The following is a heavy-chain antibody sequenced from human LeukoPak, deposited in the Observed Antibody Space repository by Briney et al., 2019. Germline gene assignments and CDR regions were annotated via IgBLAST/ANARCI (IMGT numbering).Heavy chain of an antibody. CDR1: GFTFDDYA. D-gene: IGHD5-24*01. CDR2: ISWNSGTI. Sequence: HPGGSLRLSCAASGFTFDDYAIHWVRQVPGKGLEWASGISWNSGTIGYEVSVKGRFTVSRDNAKNSLYVQMNSLRAEDTALYYCAKGYRKGRWLPLDYWGQGTLVTVSS. CDR3: AKGYRKGRWLPLDY. V-gene: IGHV3-9*01. J-gene: IGHJ4*02.